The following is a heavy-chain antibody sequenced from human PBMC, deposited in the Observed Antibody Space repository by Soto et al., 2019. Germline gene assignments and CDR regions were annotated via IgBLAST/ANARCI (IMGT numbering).Heavy chain of an antibody. J-gene: IGHJ6*02. V-gene: IGHV3-23*01. Sequence: EVQLLGSGGGLVQPGGSLRLSCAASGFTFSSYAMSWVRQAPGKGLEWVSAISGSGGSTYYADSVKGRFTISRDNSKNTLYLQMNSLRAEDTAVYYCAKGIGYCSGGSCYPNYYYYGMDVWGQGTTVTVSS. CDR1: GFTFSSYA. CDR2: ISGSGGST. D-gene: IGHD2-15*01. CDR3: AKGIGYCSGGSCYPNYYYYGMDV.